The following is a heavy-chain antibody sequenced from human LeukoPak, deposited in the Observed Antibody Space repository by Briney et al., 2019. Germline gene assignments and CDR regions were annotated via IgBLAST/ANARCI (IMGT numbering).Heavy chain of an antibody. J-gene: IGHJ4*02. CDR1: GGSFSSYY. CDR3: ARGLAAYYYDSSPLKI. V-gene: IGHV4-34*01. CDR2: INHSGST. D-gene: IGHD3-22*01. Sequence: PSETLSLTCAVYGGSFSSYYWSWIRQPPGKGLEWIGEINHSGSTNYNPSLKSRVTISVDTFKNQFSLKLSSVTAADTAVYYCARGLAAYYYDSSPLKIWGQGTLVTVSS.